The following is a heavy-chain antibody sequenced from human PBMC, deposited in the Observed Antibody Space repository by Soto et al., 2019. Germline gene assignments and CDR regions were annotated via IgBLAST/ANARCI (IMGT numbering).Heavy chain of an antibody. CDR3: ARDPVGVDSTFFFGS. Sequence: GGSLRLSCAASGFTFNNYFMTWVRQAPGKALEWVAGIKEDGSEKYYPDSVRGRFTISRDNAKNSLYLQMSSLRADDTAVYYCARDPVGVDSTFFFGSWGQGTLVTVSS. CDR1: GFTFNNYF. CDR2: IKEDGSEK. V-gene: IGHV3-7*01. D-gene: IGHD2-21*01. J-gene: IGHJ4*02.